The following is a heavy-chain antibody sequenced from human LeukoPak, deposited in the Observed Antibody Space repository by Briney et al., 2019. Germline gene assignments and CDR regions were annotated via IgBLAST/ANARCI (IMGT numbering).Heavy chain of an antibody. CDR3: ARHFYYDSSGYYLIVPYYFDY. CDR2: IYYSGST. Sequence: SGTLSLTCTVSGGSISSSSYYWGWIRQPPGKGLEWIGSIYYSGSTYYNPSLKSRVTISVDTSKNQFSLKLSSVTAADTAVYYCARHFYYDSSGYYLIVPYYFDYWGQGTLVTVSS. CDR1: GGSISSSSYY. D-gene: IGHD3-22*01. V-gene: IGHV4-39*01. J-gene: IGHJ4*02.